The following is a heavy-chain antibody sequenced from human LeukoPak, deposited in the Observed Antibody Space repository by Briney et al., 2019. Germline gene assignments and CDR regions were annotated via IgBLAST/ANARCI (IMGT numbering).Heavy chain of an antibody. J-gene: IGHJ5*02. CDR1: GYSFTSYW. Sequence: GESLQISCQGSGYSFTSYWIGWVRQMPGKGLEWMGIIYPGDSDTRYSPSFQGQVTISADKSISTAYLQWSSLKASDTAMYYCARHGGGSYYYDSSGYYPFDPWGQGTLVTVSS. CDR2: IYPGDSDT. CDR3: ARHGGGSYYYDSSGYYPFDP. V-gene: IGHV5-51*01. D-gene: IGHD3-22*01.